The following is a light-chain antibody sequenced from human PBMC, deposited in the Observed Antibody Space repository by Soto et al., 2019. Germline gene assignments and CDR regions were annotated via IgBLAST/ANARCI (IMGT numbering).Light chain of an antibody. Sequence: EIVLTQSPLSLPVTPGEPASISCRSSQNLLHSNGYNYLNWYLQKPGQSPQLLIYLGSNRASGVPDRFSGSGSGTDFTVTINRVEAEDVGLYFCAQGLATPCTVXGGTKVDSK. V-gene: IGKV2-28*01. CDR3: AQGLATPCT. CDR1: QNLLHSNGYNY. J-gene: IGKJ4*01. CDR2: LGS.